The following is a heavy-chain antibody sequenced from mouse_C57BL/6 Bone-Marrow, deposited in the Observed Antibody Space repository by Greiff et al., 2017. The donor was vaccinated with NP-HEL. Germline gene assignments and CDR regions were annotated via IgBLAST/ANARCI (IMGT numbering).Heavy chain of an antibody. Sequence: EVQGVESGGGLVKPGGSLKLSCAASGFTFSSYAMSWVRQTPEKRLEWVATISDGGSYTYYPDNVKGRFTISRDNAKNNLYLQMSHLKSEDTAMYYCARVDYYGSSYFYYYAMDYWGQGTSVTVSS. J-gene: IGHJ4*01. D-gene: IGHD1-1*01. CDR3: ARVDYYGSSYFYYYAMDY. CDR2: ISDGGSYT. V-gene: IGHV5-4*01. CDR1: GFTFSSYA.